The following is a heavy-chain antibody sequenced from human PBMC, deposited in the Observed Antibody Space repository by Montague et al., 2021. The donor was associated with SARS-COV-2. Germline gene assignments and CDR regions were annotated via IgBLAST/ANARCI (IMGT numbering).Heavy chain of an antibody. CDR1: GGSITVSRYD. D-gene: IGHD1-1*01. CDR2: VHYTGTT. Sequence: SETLSLTCTVSGGSITVSRYDWGWIRQPPGKGLEWIGSVHYTGTTSYNASLKSQLTISVGTSENQFSLKMTSVTASDTAVYYCARHRANAGSFDIWGQGTMVTVSS. V-gene: IGHV4-39*01. J-gene: IGHJ3*02. CDR3: ARHRANAGSFDI.